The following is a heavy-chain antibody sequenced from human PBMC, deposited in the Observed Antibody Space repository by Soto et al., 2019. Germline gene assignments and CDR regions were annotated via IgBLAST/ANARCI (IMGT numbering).Heavy chain of an antibody. CDR2: IYWDDDK. V-gene: IGHV2-5*02. J-gene: IGHJ6*02. CDR3: ALNTVTNYYYGMDV. D-gene: IGHD4-17*01. CDR1: GFSLSTSGVG. Sequence: QITLKESGPTLVKPTQTLTLTCTFSGFSLSTSGVGVGGIRQPPGKALEWLALIYWDDDKRYSPSLKSRLTITKDTTKHKVVPTRTNMDPVDTATYYCALNTVTNYYYGMDVWGQGTTVTVSS.